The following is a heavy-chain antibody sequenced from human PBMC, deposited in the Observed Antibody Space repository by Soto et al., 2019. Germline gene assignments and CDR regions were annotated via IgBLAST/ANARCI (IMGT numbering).Heavy chain of an antibody. Sequence: QVQLVESGGGLVKPGGSLRLSCAASGFTFSDYYMSWIRQAPGKGLEWVSYISSSGNTIYYADSVKGRFTMSRDNGKNSLTLQRNSLRAEDTAVYYCARDGNMFNHVRHDHYNFYMDVWGKGTTVTGSS. CDR2: ISSSGNTI. D-gene: IGHD3-10*02. V-gene: IGHV3-11*01. CDR3: ARDGNMFNHVRHDHYNFYMDV. CDR1: GFTFSDYY. J-gene: IGHJ6*03.